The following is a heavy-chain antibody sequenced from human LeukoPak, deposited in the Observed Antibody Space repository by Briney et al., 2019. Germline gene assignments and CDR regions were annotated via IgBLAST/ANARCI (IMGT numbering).Heavy chain of an antibody. D-gene: IGHD6-19*01. CDR2: ISAYNGQT. Sequence: GASVKVSCKASGYTFSNYGISWVRQAPGQGLEWMGWISAYNGQTKYAGKFQGRVTMTTDAPTSTANMELRSLRLNDTAVYYCARSRGQWLERVYYYYAMDVWGQGTTVTVSS. J-gene: IGHJ6*02. CDR1: GYTFSNYG. CDR3: ARSRGQWLERVYYYYAMDV. V-gene: IGHV1-18*01.